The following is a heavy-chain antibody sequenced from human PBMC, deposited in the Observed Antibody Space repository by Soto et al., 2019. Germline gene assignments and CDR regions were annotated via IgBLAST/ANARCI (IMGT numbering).Heavy chain of an antibody. V-gene: IGHV3-30-3*01. Sequence: GGSLRLSCAASGFTFSSYAMHWVRQAPGKGLEWVAVISYDGSNKYYADSVKGRFTISRDNSKNTLYLQMNSLRAEDTAVYYCAAALRFLEWLLLGPSDYWGQGTLVTVSS. CDR2: ISYDGSNK. CDR3: AAALRFLEWLLLGPSDY. D-gene: IGHD3-3*01. CDR1: GFTFSSYA. J-gene: IGHJ4*02.